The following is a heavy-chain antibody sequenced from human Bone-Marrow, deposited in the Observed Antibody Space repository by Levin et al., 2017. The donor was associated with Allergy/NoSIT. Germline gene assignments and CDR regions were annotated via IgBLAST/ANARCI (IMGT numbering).Heavy chain of an antibody. D-gene: IGHD6-13*01. V-gene: IGHV3-30*03. CDR2: ISEDVSET. Sequence: AGGSLRLSCAASGFTFSGYGMHWVRQAPGKGLEWVAVISEDVSETYYAESVKGRFTVSRDNSKKTLYLQMNSLRPEDTAVYYCARDDSSSWYGGFIYWGQGALVTVSS. CDR3: ARDDSSSWYGGFIY. J-gene: IGHJ4*02. CDR1: GFTFSGYG.